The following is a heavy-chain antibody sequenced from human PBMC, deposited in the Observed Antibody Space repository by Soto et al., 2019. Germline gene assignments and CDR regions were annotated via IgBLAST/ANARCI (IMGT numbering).Heavy chain of an antibody. CDR2: IYPCDSDT. V-gene: IGHV5-51*01. D-gene: IGHD4-17*01. CDR1: GYSFTSYW. Sequence: GESLTISCKGSGYSFTSYWIGWGRQMPGKGLEWMGIIYPCDSDTRYSPSFQGQGTISADKSISTAYLQWSSLKASDTAMYYCARLDGGYPYYYYGMDVWGQGTPVSVSS. CDR3: ARLDGGYPYYYYGMDV. J-gene: IGHJ6*02.